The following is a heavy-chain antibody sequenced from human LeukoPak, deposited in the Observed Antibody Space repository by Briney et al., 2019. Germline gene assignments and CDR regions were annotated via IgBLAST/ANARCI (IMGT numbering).Heavy chain of an antibody. D-gene: IGHD5-12*01. Sequence: PGGSLRLSCAASGFTFSNGWMSWVRQAPGKGLEWVGRIKSKSDGGTTDYAAPVKGRFTISRDDSKNTLYLQMNSLKIEDTAVYYCTTDGDDIVTDEFDFWGQGTLVTVSS. V-gene: IGHV3-15*01. J-gene: IGHJ4*02. CDR1: GFTFSNGW. CDR3: TTDGDDIVTDEFDF. CDR2: IKSKSDGGTT.